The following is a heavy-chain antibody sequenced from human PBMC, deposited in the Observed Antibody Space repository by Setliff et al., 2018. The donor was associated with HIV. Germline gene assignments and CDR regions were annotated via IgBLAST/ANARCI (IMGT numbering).Heavy chain of an antibody. D-gene: IGHD3-3*01. J-gene: IGHJ5*02. V-gene: IGHV3-30*02. Sequence: GGSLRLSCVGSALRLSSRPVHWVRQAPGEGLEWVTFIRYDGSEKFYADSVRGRFTISRDNSKNKLYLQMNSLRIEDTAIYYCVKGDNFWTGYSTYFEFDPWGQGTLVTVSS. CDR3: VKGDNFWTGYSTYFEFDP. CDR2: IRYDGSEK. CDR1: ALRLSSRP.